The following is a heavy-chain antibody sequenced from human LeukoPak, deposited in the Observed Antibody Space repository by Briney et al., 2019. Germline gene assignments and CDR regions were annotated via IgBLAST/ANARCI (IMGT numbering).Heavy chain of an antibody. CDR1: GGSISSGGYS. CDR3: ARVVWELGYCSGGSCYSGYWFDP. CDR2: IYYSGST. D-gene: IGHD2-15*01. J-gene: IGHJ5*02. Sequence: PSETLSLTCAVSGGSISSGGYSWSWIRQPPGKGLEWIGYIYYSGSTYYNPSLKSRVTISVDTSKNQFSLKLSSVTAADTAVYYCARVVWELGYCSGGSCYSGYWFDPWGQGTLVTVSS. V-gene: IGHV4-30-4*08.